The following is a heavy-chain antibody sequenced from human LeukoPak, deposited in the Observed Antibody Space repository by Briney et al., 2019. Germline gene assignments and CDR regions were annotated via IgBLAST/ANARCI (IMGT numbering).Heavy chain of an antibody. V-gene: IGHV3-33*01. CDR2: IWYDGSNK. J-gene: IGHJ6*02. CDR1: GFTFSSYG. CDR3: ARDYGYSSGWYGNYYYYYGMDV. Sequence: GGSLRRYCAASGFTFSSYGMHWVRQAPGKGLEWVAVIWYDGSNKYYADSVKGRFTISRDNSKNTLYLQMNSLRAEDTAVYYCARDYGYSSGWYGNYYYYYGMDVWGQGTTVTVSS. D-gene: IGHD6-19*01.